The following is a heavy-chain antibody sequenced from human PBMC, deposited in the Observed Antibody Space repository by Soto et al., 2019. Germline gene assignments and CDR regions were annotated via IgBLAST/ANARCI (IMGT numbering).Heavy chain of an antibody. Sequence: SETLSLTCAVSGYSISNTNWWGWIRQPPGKGLEWIGYIFYTGSTYYNPSLRSRVTMSLDTSKNQFSLKLSSVTAVDTAVYYCARDFVVPAAMSLDRYYYYGMDVWGQGTTVTVSS. V-gene: IGHV4-28*03. J-gene: IGHJ6*02. D-gene: IGHD2-2*01. CDR1: GYSISNTNW. CDR2: IFYTGST. CDR3: ARDFVVPAAMSLDRYYYYGMDV.